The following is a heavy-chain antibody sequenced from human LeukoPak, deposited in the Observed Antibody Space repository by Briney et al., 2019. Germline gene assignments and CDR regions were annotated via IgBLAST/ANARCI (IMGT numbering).Heavy chain of an antibody. D-gene: IGHD6-6*01. V-gene: IGHV3-15*01. CDR2: IKSKTDGGTT. CDR1: GFTFSKAW. Sequence: GGSLRLSCAASGFTFSKAWMSWVRQAPGKGLEWVGRIKSKTDGGTTDYTEPVKGRFTISRDDSKNTLYLQMNSLRAEDTAVYYCAKDPLSSIAARGWFDPWGQGTLVTVSS. J-gene: IGHJ5*02. CDR3: AKDPLSSIAARGWFDP.